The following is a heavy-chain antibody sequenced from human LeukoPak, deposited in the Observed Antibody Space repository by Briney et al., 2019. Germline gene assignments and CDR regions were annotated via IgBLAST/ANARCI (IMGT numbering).Heavy chain of an antibody. Sequence: SSETLSLTCTVSGGSISSYYWSWIRQPPGKGLEWIGYIYYSGSTNYNPSLKSRVTISVDTSKNQFSLRLSSVTAADTAVYYCARGGVLKSVDYWGQGTLVAVSS. D-gene: IGHD3-16*01. CDR1: GGSISSYY. CDR3: ARGGVLKSVDY. CDR2: IYYSGST. J-gene: IGHJ4*02. V-gene: IGHV4-59*01.